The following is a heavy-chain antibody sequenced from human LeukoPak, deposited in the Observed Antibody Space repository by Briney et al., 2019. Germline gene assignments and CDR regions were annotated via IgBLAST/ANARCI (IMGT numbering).Heavy chain of an antibody. J-gene: IGHJ3*02. V-gene: IGHV3-48*04. D-gene: IGHD1-1*01. Sequence: GSLRLSCAASGFTFSDYSMNWVRQAPGKGLEWVSYISSSSSTIYYADSVKGRFTISRDNAKNSLYLQMNSLRAEDTAVYYCARDRDQKGTTFHAFDIWGQGTMVTVSS. CDR1: GFTFSDYS. CDR3: ARDRDQKGTTFHAFDI. CDR2: ISSSSSTI.